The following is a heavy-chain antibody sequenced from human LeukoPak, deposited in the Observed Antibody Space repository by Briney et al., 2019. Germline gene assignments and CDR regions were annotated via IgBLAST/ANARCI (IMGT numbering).Heavy chain of an antibody. CDR2: VRYDESNK. CDR3: ARDGTAMVGYWYYYYMDV. D-gene: IGHD5-18*01. J-gene: IGHJ6*03. Sequence: AAGSLTLSCAASGCTFSDYGMHWVRQGPGQGQEREGFVRYDESNKSYADSAMDRLAISTDNAKNSLYLQMNSLRAEDTAVYYCARDGTAMVGYWYYYYMDVWPKGTTVRVSS. V-gene: IGHV3-30*02. CDR1: GCTFSDYG.